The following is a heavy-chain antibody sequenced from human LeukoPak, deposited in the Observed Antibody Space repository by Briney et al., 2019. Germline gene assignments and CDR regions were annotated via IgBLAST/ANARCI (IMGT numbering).Heavy chain of an antibody. J-gene: IGHJ5*02. D-gene: IGHD2-8*01. CDR1: GGSISSYY. Sequence: PSETLSLTCTVSGGSISSYYWSWIRQPAGKGLEWIGRIYTSGSTNYNPSFKGRVTMSVDTSKNQFSLKLSSVTAADTAVYYCAREAGDIVLMVYAYNWFDPWGQGTLVTVSS. CDR3: AREAGDIVLMVYAYNWFDP. V-gene: IGHV4-4*07. CDR2: IYTSGST.